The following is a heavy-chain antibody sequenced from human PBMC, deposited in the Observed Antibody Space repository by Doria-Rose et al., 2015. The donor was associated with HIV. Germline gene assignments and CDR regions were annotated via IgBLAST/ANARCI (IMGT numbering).Heavy chain of an antibody. D-gene: IGHD6-13*01. Sequence: ESGPVLVKPTETLTLTCTVSGVSLSSPGMGVSWIRQPPGKALEWLANIFSDDGRSYKTSLKGRLTISRGTSKSQVVLTMTDMDPVDTATYYCARIKSSRWYHKYYFDFWGRGTLVIVSA. CDR1: GVSLSSPGMG. J-gene: IGHJ4*02. V-gene: IGHV2-26*01. CDR3: ARIKSSRWYHKYYFDF. CDR2: IFSDDGR.